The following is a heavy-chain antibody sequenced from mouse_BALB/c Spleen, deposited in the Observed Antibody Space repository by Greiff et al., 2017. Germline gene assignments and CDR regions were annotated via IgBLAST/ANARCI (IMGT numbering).Heavy chain of an antibody. CDR1: GYTFTDYY. J-gene: IGHJ3*01. CDR3: ARGGITTVVAPFAY. D-gene: IGHD1-1*01. V-gene: IGHV1-77*01. CDR2: IYPGSGNT. Sequence: VQLQQSGPELVKPGASVKLSCKASGYTFTDYYINWVKQRTGQGLEWIGEIYPGSGNTYYNEKFKGKATLTADKSSSTAYMQLSSLTSEDSAVYFCARGGITTVVAPFAYWGQGTLVTVSA.